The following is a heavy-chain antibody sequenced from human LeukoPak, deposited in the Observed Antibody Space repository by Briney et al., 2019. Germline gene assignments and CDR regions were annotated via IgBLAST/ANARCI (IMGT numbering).Heavy chain of an antibody. J-gene: IGHJ3*02. CDR2: IYITGTS. CDR1: GGSISNDY. Sequence: PSETLSLTCTVSGGSISNDYWGWVRQPAGKGLEWIGHIYITGTSNYNPSLQSRVTMSLDTSKNKLSLKLTSVTAADTAVYYCAKLAPRGGFDIWGQGTMVTVSS. D-gene: IGHD3-3*02. CDR3: AKLAPRGGFDI. V-gene: IGHV4-4*07.